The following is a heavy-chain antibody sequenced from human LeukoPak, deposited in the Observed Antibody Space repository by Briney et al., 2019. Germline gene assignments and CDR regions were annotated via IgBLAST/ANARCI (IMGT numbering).Heavy chain of an antibody. Sequence: GGSLRLSCAASGFTFSSYEMNWVRQAPGKGLEWVSYISSSGSTIYYADSVKGRFTISRDNAKNSLYLQMNSLRAEDTAVYYCAREGRCKKCCTNKNWFDPWGQGTLVTVSS. V-gene: IGHV3-48*03. CDR1: GFTFSSYE. CDR3: AREGRCKKCCTNKNWFDP. CDR2: ISSSGSTI. D-gene: IGHD2-8*01. J-gene: IGHJ5*02.